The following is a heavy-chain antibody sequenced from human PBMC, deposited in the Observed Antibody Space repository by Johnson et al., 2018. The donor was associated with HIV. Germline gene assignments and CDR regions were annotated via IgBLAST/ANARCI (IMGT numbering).Heavy chain of an antibody. D-gene: IGHD1-14*01. J-gene: IGHJ3*02. CDR2: IKSKTDGGTT. V-gene: IGHV3-15*01. CDR1: GFTFNNAW. Sequence: VQLVESGGGLVEPGGSLRLSCAASGFTFNNAWMSWVRQAPGKGLEWVGRIKSKTDGGTTDYAAPVKGRFTISRDNSKNTLYLQMNSLRAEDTAVYYCARGFHRGGACDIWGQGTMVTVSS. CDR3: ARGFHRGGACDI.